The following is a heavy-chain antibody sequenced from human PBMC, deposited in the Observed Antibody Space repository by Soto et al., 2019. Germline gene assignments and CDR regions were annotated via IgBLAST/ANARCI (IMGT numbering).Heavy chain of an antibody. CDR1: GFTFSTYG. J-gene: IGHJ6*02. V-gene: IGHV3-33*01. CDR2: IWYDGNTK. Sequence: GGSLRLSCAASGFTFSTYGFNWVRQAPGKGLEWVAVIWYDGNTKYYADSVKGRFTISRDNSKSTLYLQMNSLTAEDTAVYYCARPLVAPVAGPYYYGMDVWGQGTTVTVYS. CDR3: ARPLVAPVAGPYYYGMDV. D-gene: IGHD6-19*01.